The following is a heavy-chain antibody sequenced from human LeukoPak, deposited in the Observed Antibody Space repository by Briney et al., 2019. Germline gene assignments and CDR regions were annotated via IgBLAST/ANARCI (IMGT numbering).Heavy chain of an antibody. CDR3: ARGRGYSSFDY. CDR2: IKEDGSEI. D-gene: IGHD4-23*01. V-gene: IGHV3-7*01. Sequence: GGSLRLSCEASAFTFSSYWMSWVRQAPGKGLEWVANIKEDGSEINYVDSVKGRFTIYRDNAKNSLFLQMNSLRVEDTAVYYCARGRGYSSFDYWGQGTLVTVSS. J-gene: IGHJ4*02. CDR1: AFTFSSYW.